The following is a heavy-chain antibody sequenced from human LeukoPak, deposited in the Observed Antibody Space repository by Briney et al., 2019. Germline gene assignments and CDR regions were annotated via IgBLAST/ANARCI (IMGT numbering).Heavy chain of an antibody. CDR2: ISGSGGST. Sequence: GGSLRLSCAASRFTFSSYAMTWVRQAPGKGLEWVSGISGSGGSTYYADSVKGRFTISRDNSKNMLYLQMNSLRAEDTAVYYCASASPAADYWGQGTLVTVSS. J-gene: IGHJ4*02. CDR3: ASASPAADY. D-gene: IGHD2-15*01. V-gene: IGHV3-23*01. CDR1: RFTFSSYA.